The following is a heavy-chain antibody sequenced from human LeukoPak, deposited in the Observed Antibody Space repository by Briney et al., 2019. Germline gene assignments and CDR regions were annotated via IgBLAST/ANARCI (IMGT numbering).Heavy chain of an antibody. V-gene: IGHV3-30*04. CDR1: GFTFSSYV. CDR2: ISYAGTNK. CDR3: AKDRGYNILTGYSKGHYFDY. D-gene: IGHD3-9*01. Sequence: GRSLRLSCAASGFTFSSYVMNWVRQAPGKGLEWVAVISYAGTNKYYADSVKGRFTISRDNSKNTLTLQMNSLRAEDTAVYYCAKDRGYNILTGYSKGHYFDYWGQGTLVTVSS. J-gene: IGHJ4*02.